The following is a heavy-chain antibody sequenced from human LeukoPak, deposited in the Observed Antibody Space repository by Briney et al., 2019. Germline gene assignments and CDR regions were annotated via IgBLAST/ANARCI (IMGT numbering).Heavy chain of an antibody. CDR2: IYWDDDK. CDR3: AHRLRADSNGYYLSSPSGFDY. J-gene: IGHJ4*02. CDR1: GFSLSTSGVG. V-gene: IGHV2-5*02. Sequence: SGPTLVNPTQTLTLTCTFSGFSLSTSGVGVGWIRQPPGKALEWLALIYWDDDKRYSPSLKSRLTITTDTSKNQVVLTMINMDPVDTATYYCAHRLRADSNGYYLSSPSGFDYWGQGTLVTVSS. D-gene: IGHD3-22*01.